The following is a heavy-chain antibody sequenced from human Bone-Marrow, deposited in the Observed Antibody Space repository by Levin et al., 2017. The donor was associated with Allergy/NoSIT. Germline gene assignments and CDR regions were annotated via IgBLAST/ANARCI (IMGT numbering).Heavy chain of an antibody. Sequence: TGGSLRLSCAASGFTFSSYGMHWVRQAPGKGLEWVAVISYDGSNKYYADSVKGRFTISRDNSKNTLYLQMNSLRAEDTAVYYCAKDSGTYSSSWLGYYYDYGMDVWGQGTTVTVSS. J-gene: IGHJ6*02. CDR1: GFTFSSYG. CDR3: AKDSGTYSSSWLGYYYDYGMDV. CDR2: ISYDGSNK. D-gene: IGHD6-13*01. V-gene: IGHV3-30*18.